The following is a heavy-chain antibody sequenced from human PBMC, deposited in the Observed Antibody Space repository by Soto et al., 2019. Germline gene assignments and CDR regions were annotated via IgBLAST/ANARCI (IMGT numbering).Heavy chain of an antibody. CDR2: IYVGGGT. CDR3: AVYAARHWFGP. CDR1: GLAVSTDY. J-gene: IGHJ5*02. V-gene: IGHV3-66*01. Sequence: EVHLVESGGDLVQPGGSLRLSCAASGLAVSTDYMTWVRQAPGKGLEWVLLIYVGGGTYYADSVKGRFTISRDNSNSTLYLQMNSLRAEDTAVYYCAVYAARHWFGPWGQGTLVTVSS. D-gene: IGHD6-6*01.